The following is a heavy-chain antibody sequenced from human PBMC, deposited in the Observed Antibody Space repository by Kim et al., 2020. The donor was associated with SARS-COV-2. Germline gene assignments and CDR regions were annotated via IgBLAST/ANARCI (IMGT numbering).Heavy chain of an antibody. Sequence: SVKVSCKASGGTFSSYAISWVRQAPGQGREWMGGIIPIFGTANYAQKFQGRVTITADESTSTAYMELSSLRSEDTAVYYCARDVGLGPYYYDSSGYFGFDPWGQGTLVTVSS. V-gene: IGHV1-69*13. D-gene: IGHD3-22*01. CDR1: GGTFSSYA. CDR2: IIPIFGTA. CDR3: ARDVGLGPYYYDSSGYFGFDP. J-gene: IGHJ5*02.